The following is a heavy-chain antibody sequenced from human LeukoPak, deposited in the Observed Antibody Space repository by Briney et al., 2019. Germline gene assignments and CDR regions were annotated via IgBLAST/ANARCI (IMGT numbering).Heavy chain of an antibody. CDR1: GYTFTGYY. CDR3: ARIRGYCSSTSCSGGHDYMDV. CDR2: INPNSGGT. Sequence: GASVKVSCKASGYTFTGYYMHWVRQAPGQGLEWMGWINPNSGGTNYAQKFQGRVTMTRDTSISTAYMELSRLRSDDTAVYYCARIRGYCSSTSCSGGHDYMDVWGKGTTVTVSS. D-gene: IGHD2-2*01. V-gene: IGHV1-2*02. J-gene: IGHJ6*03.